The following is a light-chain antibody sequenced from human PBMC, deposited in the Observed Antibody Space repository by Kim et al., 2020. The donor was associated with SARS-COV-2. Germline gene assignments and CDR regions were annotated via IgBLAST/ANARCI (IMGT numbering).Light chain of an antibody. Sequence: GKTVIIPCTRSSGSISTGFVQWFQQRPGTSPTTVIYEDTVRPSGVPARFSGFVDSSSTSASLTISGRKTEDEADYYCQSYHDNAWVFGGGTQLPVL. J-gene: IGLJ3*02. CDR2: EDT. CDR1: SGSISTGF. CDR3: QSYHDNAWV. V-gene: IGLV6-57*01.